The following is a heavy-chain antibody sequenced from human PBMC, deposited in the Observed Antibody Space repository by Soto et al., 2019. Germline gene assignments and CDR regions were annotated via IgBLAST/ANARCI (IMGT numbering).Heavy chain of an antibody. CDR2: ISGSVGTT. J-gene: IGHJ4*02. V-gene: IGHV3-23*01. CDR1: GFTFSSYA. D-gene: IGHD3-3*01. Sequence: EVQLLESGGGLVQPGGSLRLSCAASGFTFSSYAMSWVRQAPGKGLEWVSAISGSVGTTYYADSVQGRFTISRDNSKNTLYLQMNSLRADDTAVYYCAKDRNDFWSGTTGGFDHWGQGTLVTVSS. CDR3: AKDRNDFWSGTTGGFDH.